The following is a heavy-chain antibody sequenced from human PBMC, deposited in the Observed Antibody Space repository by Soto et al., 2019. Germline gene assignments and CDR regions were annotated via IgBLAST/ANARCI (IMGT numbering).Heavy chain of an antibody. D-gene: IGHD3-3*01. V-gene: IGHV1-18*01. CDR2: ISAYNGNT. Sequence: QVQLVQSGAEVKKPGASVKVSCKASGYTFTSYGISWVRQAPGQGLEWMGWISAYNGNTNYAQKLQGRVTMTTDTATSTAYIELRSLGSDDTAVYYWARMYYDFWSGYYQNWFDPWGQGTLVTVSS. CDR1: GYTFTSYG. J-gene: IGHJ5*02. CDR3: ARMYYDFWSGYYQNWFDP.